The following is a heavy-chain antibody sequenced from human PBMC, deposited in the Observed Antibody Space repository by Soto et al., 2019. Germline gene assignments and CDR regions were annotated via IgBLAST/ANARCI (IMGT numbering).Heavy chain of an antibody. CDR1: GFTFSSYS. V-gene: IGHV3-48*02. CDR3: ARGPLYCSGGSCYSHFDY. D-gene: IGHD2-15*01. Sequence: GGSLRLSCAASGFTFSSYSMNWVRQAPGKGLEWVSYISSSSSTIYYADSVKGRFTISRDNAKNSLYLQMNSLRDEDTAVYYCARGPLYCSGGSCYSHFDYWGEGTLVTVSS. J-gene: IGHJ4*02. CDR2: ISSSSSTI.